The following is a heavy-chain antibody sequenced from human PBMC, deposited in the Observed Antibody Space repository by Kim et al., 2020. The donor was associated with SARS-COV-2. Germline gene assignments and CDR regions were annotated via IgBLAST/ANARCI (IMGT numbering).Heavy chain of an antibody. D-gene: IGHD3-9*01. J-gene: IGHJ4*02. CDR3: AKDLSIKDILTGYYKGYYFDY. V-gene: IGHV3-23*01. Sequence: GGSLRLSCAASGFTFSSYAMSWVRQAPGKGLEWVSAISGSGGSRNYADSVKGRFTISRDNSKNTLYLQMNSLRAEDTAVYYCAKDLSIKDILTGYYKGYYFDYWGQGTLVTVSS. CDR1: GFTFSSYA. CDR2: ISGSGGSR.